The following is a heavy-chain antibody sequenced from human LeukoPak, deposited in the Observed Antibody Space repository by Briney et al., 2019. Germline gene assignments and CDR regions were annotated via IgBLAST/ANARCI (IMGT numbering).Heavy chain of an antibody. CDR3: ARVRFGIAVAGTFYSHGNYYFDY. J-gene: IGHJ4*02. CDR1: GFTFDDYG. D-gene: IGHD6-19*01. V-gene: IGHV3-20*01. CDR2: INWNGGST. Sequence: GGSLRLSCAASGFTFDDYGMSWVRQAPGKGLEWVSDINWNGGSTGYADSVKGRFTISRDNAKNSLYLQMNSLRAEDTALYHCARVRFGIAVAGTFYSHGNYYFDYWGQGTLVTVSS.